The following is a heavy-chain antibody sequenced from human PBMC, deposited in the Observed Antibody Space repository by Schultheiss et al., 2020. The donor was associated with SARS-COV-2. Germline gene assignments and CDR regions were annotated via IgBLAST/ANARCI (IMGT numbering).Heavy chain of an antibody. CDR1: GGSISSYY. CDR3: AGTKNDFWRGYYGAFAN. CDR2: IYYSGST. V-gene: IGHV4-59*01. J-gene: IGHJ4*02. D-gene: IGHD3-3*01. Sequence: SQTLSLTCTVSGGSISSYYWSWIRQPPGKGLEWIGYIYYSGSTNYNPSLKSRVSISVDTSQNQFSLKLNSVTAADTAIYYCAGTKNDFWRGYYGAFANWGQGTLVTVSS.